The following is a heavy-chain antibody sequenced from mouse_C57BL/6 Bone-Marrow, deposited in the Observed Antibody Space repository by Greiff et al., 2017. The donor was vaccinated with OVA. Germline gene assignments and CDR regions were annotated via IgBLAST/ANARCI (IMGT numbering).Heavy chain of an antibody. CDR3: ASRTGNEFAY. CDR2: ISDGGSYT. D-gene: IGHD4-1*01. V-gene: IGHV5-4*03. J-gene: IGHJ3*01. CDR1: GFTFSSYA. Sequence: EVKLMESGGGLVKPGGSLKLSCAASGFTFSSYAMSWVRQTPEKRLEWVATISDGGSYTYYPDNVKGRFTISRDNAKNNLYLQMSHLKSEDTAMYYCASRTGNEFAYWGQGTLVTVSA.